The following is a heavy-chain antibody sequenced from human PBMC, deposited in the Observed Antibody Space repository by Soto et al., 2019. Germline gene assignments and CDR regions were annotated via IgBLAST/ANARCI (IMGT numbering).Heavy chain of an antibody. V-gene: IGHV4-4*02. Sequence: SETLSLTCAVSGGSISSSNWWSWVRQPPGTGLEWIGEIYHSGSTNYNPSLKSRVTISVDKSKNQFSLKLSSVIAADTAVYYCARVSGSYYYGMDVWGQGTTVTVSS. CDR2: IYHSGST. CDR3: ARVSGSYYYGMDV. CDR1: GGSISSSNW. D-gene: IGHD1-26*01. J-gene: IGHJ6*02.